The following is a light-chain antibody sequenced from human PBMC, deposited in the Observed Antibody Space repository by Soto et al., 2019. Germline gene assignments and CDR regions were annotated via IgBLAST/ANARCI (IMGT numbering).Light chain of an antibody. CDR2: DTS. J-gene: IGKJ4*01. CDR3: QQRNTWLT. CDR1: QSVDTY. Sequence: EIVLTQSQATLSLSPGERATLSCRASQSVDTYLAWYQQKPGQAPSLLIYDTSNRPTGIPARFSGSGSETDFTLTISSLEPEDFAVYYFQQRNTWLTGGGGTKVEIK. V-gene: IGKV3-11*01.